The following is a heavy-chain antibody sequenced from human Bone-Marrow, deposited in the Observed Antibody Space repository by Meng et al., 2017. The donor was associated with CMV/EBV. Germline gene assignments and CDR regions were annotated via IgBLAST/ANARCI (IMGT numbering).Heavy chain of an antibody. D-gene: IGHD2-21*01. V-gene: IGHV4-39*07. Sequence: SETLSLTCTVSGGSISSSSYYWGWIRQPPGKGLEWIGSIYYSGSTYYNPSLKSRVTISVDTSKNQFSLKLSSVTAADTAVYYCARDPAYRGGDCPPDAFDIWGQGTMVTVSS. CDR2: IYYSGST. CDR1: GGSISSSSYY. CDR3: ARDPAYRGGDCPPDAFDI. J-gene: IGHJ3*02.